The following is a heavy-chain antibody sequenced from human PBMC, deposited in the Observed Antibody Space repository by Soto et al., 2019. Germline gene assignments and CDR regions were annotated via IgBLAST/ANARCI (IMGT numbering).Heavy chain of an antibody. Sequence: QVQLVQSGAEVKKPGSSVKVSCKASGGTFSSYTISWVRQAPGQGLEWMGRIIPILGIANYAQKFQGRVTITADKSTSTAYRELSSLRSEDTAVYYCASHSSGYYYVGWFDPWGQGTLVTVSS. CDR2: IIPILGIA. D-gene: IGHD3-22*01. V-gene: IGHV1-69*02. CDR3: ASHSSGYYYVGWFDP. CDR1: GGTFSSYT. J-gene: IGHJ5*02.